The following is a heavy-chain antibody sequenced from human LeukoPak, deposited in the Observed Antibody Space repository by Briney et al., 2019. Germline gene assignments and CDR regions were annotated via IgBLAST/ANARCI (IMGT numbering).Heavy chain of an antibody. V-gene: IGHV3-21*01. J-gene: IGHJ4*02. D-gene: IGHD3-10*01. CDR3: ARHGTGQYYGGALDY. Sequence: GGSLRLSCAASGFTFSSYSMNWVRQAPGKGLEWVSSISSSSSYIYYADSVKGRFTISRDNAKNSLYLQRNSLRAEDTAVYYCARHGTGQYYGGALDYWGQGTVVTVSS. CDR2: ISSSSSYI. CDR1: GFTFSSYS.